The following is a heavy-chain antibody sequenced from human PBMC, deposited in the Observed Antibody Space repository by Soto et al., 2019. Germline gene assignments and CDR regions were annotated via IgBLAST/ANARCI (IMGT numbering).Heavy chain of an antibody. D-gene: IGHD3-22*01. CDR2: IIGSGGST. J-gene: IGHJ4*02. V-gene: IGHV3-23*01. Sequence: GGSLRLSCAASGFTFNSYAMSWVRQAPGKGLEWVSTIIGSGGSTYYADSVKGRFSVSRENSKNTLYLQMNSLRAEDTAVYYCAKDRNYYDSSGYDYWGQGTLVTVSS. CDR1: GFTFNSYA. CDR3: AKDRNYYDSSGYDY.